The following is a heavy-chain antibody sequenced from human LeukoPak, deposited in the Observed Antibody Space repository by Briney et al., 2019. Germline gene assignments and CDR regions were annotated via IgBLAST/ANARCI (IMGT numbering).Heavy chain of an antibody. CDR1: GFILHLDC. Sequence: GGSLRLSCGACGFILHLDCMTWVRQAPGKGLEWVANIRQDGGEKFYLDSVKGRFTISRDNSRNSLYLQMNSLRAEDTAVYYCERVSLQWLLTYWGQGTLVTVSS. CDR2: IRQDGGEK. V-gene: IGHV3-7*04. D-gene: IGHD3-22*01. J-gene: IGHJ4*02. CDR3: ERVSLQWLLTY.